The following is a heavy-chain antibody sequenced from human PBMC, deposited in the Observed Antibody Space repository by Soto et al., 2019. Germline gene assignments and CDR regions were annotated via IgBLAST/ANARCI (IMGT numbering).Heavy chain of an antibody. CDR3: STDRGIAVAGAGYFDY. J-gene: IGHJ4*02. D-gene: IGHD6-19*01. Sequence: KPGGSLRLSCSASGFPFTNAWMSWVRQAPGKGLEWVGRIQSKSDGGTTDYAAPVRGRYTISRDDSKGTVYLQMNSLKTEDTAVYFCSTDRGIAVAGAGYFDYWGQGTLVTVSS. V-gene: IGHV3-15*01. CDR1: GFPFTNAW. CDR2: IQSKSDGGTT.